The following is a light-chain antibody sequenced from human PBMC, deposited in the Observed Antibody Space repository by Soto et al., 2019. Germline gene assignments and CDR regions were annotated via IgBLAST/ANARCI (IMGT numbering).Light chain of an antibody. J-gene: IGKJ4*02. Sequence: IQMTQSPSSLSASVGDRVTITCRASQAIRSDLGWYQQKPGKAPKFLIFAASNLHSGVPSRFTGSRSGTDFTLTINSLQAEDFATYFCLQAYNSPLTFGEGTKVDIK. V-gene: IGKV1-6*01. CDR2: AAS. CDR1: QAIRSD. CDR3: LQAYNSPLT.